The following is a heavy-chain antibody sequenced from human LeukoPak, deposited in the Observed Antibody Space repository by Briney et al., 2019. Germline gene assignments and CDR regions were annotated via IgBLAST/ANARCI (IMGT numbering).Heavy chain of an antibody. D-gene: IGHD3-9*01. CDR2: IIPIFGTA. CDR1: GGTFSSYA. V-gene: IGHV1-69*06. J-gene: IGHJ5*02. CDR3: ARDNPYDILTGYYYWFDP. Sequence: ASVKVSCKASGGTFSSYAISWVRQAPGQGLEWMGGIIPIFGTANYAQKFQGRVTITADKSTSTAYMELSSLGSEDTAVYYCARDNPYDILTGYYYWFDPWGQGTLVTVSS.